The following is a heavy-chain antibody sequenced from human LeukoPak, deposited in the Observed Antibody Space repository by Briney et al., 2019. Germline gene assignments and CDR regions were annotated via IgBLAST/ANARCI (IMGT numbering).Heavy chain of an antibody. CDR1: GFTFSAST. CDR2: IRNKANNYAT. D-gene: IGHD3-10*01. V-gene: IGHV3-73*01. CDR3: AKGGEAKWFGELIKTQYYYYMDV. J-gene: IGHJ6*03. Sequence: GGSLRLSCAASGFTFSASTIHWLRQAPGRGPEWIARIRNKANNYATAYAPSVTGRFTFSRDDSMSTAYLQMNSLRAEDTAVYYCAKGGEAKWFGELIKTQYYYYMDVWGKGTTATVSS.